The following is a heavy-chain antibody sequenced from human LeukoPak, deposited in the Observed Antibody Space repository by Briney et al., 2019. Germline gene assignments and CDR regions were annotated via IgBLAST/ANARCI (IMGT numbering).Heavy chain of an antibody. CDR3: ARGDSSGWYFLGEIYFDY. CDR2: INSDGSST. Sequence: PGGSLRLSCAASGFTFSSYWMHWARQAPGKGLVWVSRINSDGSSTSYADSVKGRFTISRDNAKNTLYLQMNSLRAEDTAVYYCARGDSSGWYFLGEIYFDYWGQGTLVTVSS. D-gene: IGHD6-19*01. V-gene: IGHV3-74*01. CDR1: GFTFSSYW. J-gene: IGHJ4*02.